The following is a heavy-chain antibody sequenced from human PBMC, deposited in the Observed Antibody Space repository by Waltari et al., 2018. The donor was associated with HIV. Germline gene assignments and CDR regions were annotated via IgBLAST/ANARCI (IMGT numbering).Heavy chain of an antibody. CDR3: VRQPLRHDL. CDR2: ISYDAREK. Sequence: EVKLVESGGGAVQTGGSLRLYCEGSGFTFSSHDMDWVRQTPGKGLEWVAQISYDAREKFHGDSVRSRFVVSRDNARNSIFLQMNNLRDDDTGVYFCVRQPLRHDL. CDR1: GFTFSSHD. J-gene: IGHJ2*01. V-gene: IGHV3-7*01.